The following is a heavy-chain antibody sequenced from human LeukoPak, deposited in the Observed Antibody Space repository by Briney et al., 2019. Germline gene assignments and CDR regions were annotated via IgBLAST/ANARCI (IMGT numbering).Heavy chain of an antibody. CDR2: ITWDGGST. J-gene: IGHJ6*03. V-gene: IGHV3-43*01. CDR3: AKDSGQDYMDV. CDR1: GFRFEDYT. D-gene: IGHD1-26*01. Sequence: GALRLSCAASGFRFEDYTMHWVRQAPGKGLEWVSLITWDGGSTYYADSVKGRFTISRDNSKNSLYLQMNSLRTEDTALYYCAKDSGQDYMDVWGKGTTVTVSS.